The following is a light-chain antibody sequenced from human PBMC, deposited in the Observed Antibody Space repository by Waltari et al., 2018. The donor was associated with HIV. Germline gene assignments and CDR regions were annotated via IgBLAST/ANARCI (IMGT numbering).Light chain of an antibody. V-gene: IGLV1-47*01. J-gene: IGLJ3*02. Sequence: QSVLTQPPSASGTPGQRVTIACSGRSPTIGTNSVSWCQQLPGTTPKLLIYRSNQRPSGVPDRFSGSKSGTSGSLAISGLRSEDEADYYCAAWDDSLRGWVFGGGTKLTVL. CDR2: RSN. CDR3: AAWDDSLRGWV. CDR1: SPTIGTNS.